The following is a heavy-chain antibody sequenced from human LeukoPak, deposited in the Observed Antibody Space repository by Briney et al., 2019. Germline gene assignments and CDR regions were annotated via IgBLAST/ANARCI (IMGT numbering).Heavy chain of an antibody. V-gene: IGHV3-21*01. J-gene: IGHJ4*02. CDR3: ATTPRVAARDY. Sequence: GGSLRLSCAASGFTFSSYSMNWVRQAPGRGLEWVSSISSSSSYIYYADSVKGRFTISRDNAKNSLYLQMNSLRAEDTAVYYCATTPRVAARDYWGQGTLVTVSS. CDR2: ISSSSSYI. CDR1: GFTFSSYS. D-gene: IGHD6-6*01.